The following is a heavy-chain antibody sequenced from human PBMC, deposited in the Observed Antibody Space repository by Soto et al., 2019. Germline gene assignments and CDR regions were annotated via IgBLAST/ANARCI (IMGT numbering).Heavy chain of an antibody. CDR2: IIPIFGTA. CDR1: GGTFSSYA. CDR3: ARLWGALSRYYYYYGMDV. Sequence: SVKVSCKASGGTFSSYAISWVRQAPGQGLEWMGGIIPIFGTANYAQKFQGRVTITADESTSTAYMELSSLGSEGTAVYYCARLWGALSRYYYYYGMDVWGQGTTVTVSS. J-gene: IGHJ6*02. D-gene: IGHD3-16*02. V-gene: IGHV1-69*13.